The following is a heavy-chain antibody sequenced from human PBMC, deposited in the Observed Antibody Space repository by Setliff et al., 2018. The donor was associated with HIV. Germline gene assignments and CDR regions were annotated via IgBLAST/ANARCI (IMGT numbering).Heavy chain of an antibody. CDR3: ASRYYDILTGSEGFDY. J-gene: IGHJ4*02. V-gene: IGHV4-4*07. CDR2: IYSGST. Sequence: SETLSLTCTVSGAPISSYYWSWIRQPAGKGLEWIGRIYSGSTNYNPSLKSRVTISVDKSSNQFSLKMTYVAAADTAVYYCASRYYDILTGSEGFDYWGQGTLVTVSS. D-gene: IGHD3-9*01. CDR1: GAPISSYY.